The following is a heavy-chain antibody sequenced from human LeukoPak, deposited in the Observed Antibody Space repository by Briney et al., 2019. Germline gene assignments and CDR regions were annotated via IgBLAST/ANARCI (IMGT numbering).Heavy chain of an antibody. V-gene: IGHV3-74*01. CDR1: GYTFSRYW. CDR3: AKDTHSSSWYDFDY. D-gene: IGHD6-13*01. J-gene: IGHJ4*02. Sequence: PGGSLRLSCAASGYTFSRYWMHWVRQAPGKGLVWVSRINTDGSSTSYADSVKGRFTISRDNAKSTLYLQMNSLRAEDTALYYCAKDTHSSSWYDFDYWGQGTLVTVSS. CDR2: INTDGSST.